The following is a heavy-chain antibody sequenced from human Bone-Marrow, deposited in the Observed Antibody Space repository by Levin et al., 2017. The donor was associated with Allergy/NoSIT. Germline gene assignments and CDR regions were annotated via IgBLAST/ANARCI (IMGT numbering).Heavy chain of an antibody. D-gene: IGHD6-19*01. CDR3: ARGTITGWGYYFDY. Sequence: GESLKISCATSGFTFRDHYMSWVRQAPGKGLEWISYISSSSHTTRYADSVRGRFTISRDNDDDSLYLQLNSLRVEDTAVYFCARGTITGWGYYFDYWGQGTLVTVSS. CDR1: GFTFRDHY. CDR2: ISSSSHTT. V-gene: IGHV3-11*06. J-gene: IGHJ4*02.